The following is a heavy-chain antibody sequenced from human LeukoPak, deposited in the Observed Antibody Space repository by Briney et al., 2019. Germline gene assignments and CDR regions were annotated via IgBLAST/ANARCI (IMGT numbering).Heavy chain of an antibody. J-gene: IGHJ4*02. D-gene: IGHD3-22*01. Sequence: GASVKVSCKASGYTFTSYGISWVRQAPGQGLEWMGWISAYNGNTNYAQKLQGRVTMTTDTSTSTAYMELRSLRSDDTAVYYCARPKYYYDSSGYYGHWGQGTLVTVSS. V-gene: IGHV1-18*01. CDR1: GYTFTSYG. CDR3: ARPKYYYDSSGYYGH. CDR2: ISAYNGNT.